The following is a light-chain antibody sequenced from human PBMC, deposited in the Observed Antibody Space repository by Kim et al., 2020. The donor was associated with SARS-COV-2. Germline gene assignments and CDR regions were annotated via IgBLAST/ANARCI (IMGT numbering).Light chain of an antibody. CDR3: QSYDSSLSGSVV. J-gene: IGLJ2*01. CDR2: GNS. Sequence: VTIACTGSSSNIGAGYEVHWYQQLPGTAPKLLIYGNSNRPSGVPDRFSGSKSGTSASLAITGLQAEDEADYYCQSYDSSLSGSVVFGRGTQLTVL. V-gene: IGLV1-40*01. CDR1: SSNIGAGYE.